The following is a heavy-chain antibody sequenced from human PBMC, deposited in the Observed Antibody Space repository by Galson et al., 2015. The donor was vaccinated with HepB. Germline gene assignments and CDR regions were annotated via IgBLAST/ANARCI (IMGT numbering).Heavy chain of an antibody. CDR3: AHSLTTSWYLTGYFDS. J-gene: IGHJ4*02. CDR2: IYWNDDK. D-gene: IGHD6-13*01. Sequence: PALVKPTQTLTLTRTFSGFSLNTDAVGVGWIRQPPGKALEWLGVIYWNDDKRYSPSLKSRLTITKDTSKNQVGLTMTNMDPVDTATYYCAHSLTTSWYLTGYFDSWGQGTLVTVSS. V-gene: IGHV2-5*01. CDR1: GFSLNTDAVG.